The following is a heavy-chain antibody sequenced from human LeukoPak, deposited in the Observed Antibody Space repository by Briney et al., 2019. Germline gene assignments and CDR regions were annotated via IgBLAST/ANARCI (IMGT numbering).Heavy chain of an antibody. Sequence: GGSLRLSCEGSAFIFSGHWMNWVRQTPGKGLEWVASIKEDGSERQYVDSVKGRFTISRDNAKNSLYLQMNSLRAEDTAVYYCARELGIVGADTYYYYGMDVWGQGTTVTVSS. CDR2: IKEDGSER. D-gene: IGHD1-26*01. V-gene: IGHV3-7*01. CDR1: AFIFSGHW. CDR3: ARELGIVGADTYYYYGMDV. J-gene: IGHJ6*02.